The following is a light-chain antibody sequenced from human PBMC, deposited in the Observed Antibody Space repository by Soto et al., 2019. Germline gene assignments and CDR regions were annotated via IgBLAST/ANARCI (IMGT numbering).Light chain of an antibody. J-gene: IGKJ4*01. CDR1: QGIGSY. CDR3: QQVNSYPLT. V-gene: IGKV1-9*01. CDR2: AAS. Sequence: DIQLTQSPSFLSASVGDRVTITCRASQGIGSYLAWYQQKPGKAPKLLIYAASTLQSGVPSRFSGSGSGTEFTLTTSSLQPEDFATYSCQQVNSYPLTFGGGTKVEIK.